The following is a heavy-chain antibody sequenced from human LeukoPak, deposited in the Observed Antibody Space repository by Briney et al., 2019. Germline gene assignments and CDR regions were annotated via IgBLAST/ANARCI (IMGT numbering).Heavy chain of an antibody. V-gene: IGHV3-33*08. CDR3: ARKVSYSSYDTFDY. Sequence: PGGSLRLSCAASGFTFSSYGMHWVRQAPGKGLEWVAVIWYDGSNKYYADSVKGRFTISRDNSKNTLYLQMNSLRAEDTAVYCCARKVSYSSYDTFDYWGQGTLVTVSS. CDR2: IWYDGSNK. J-gene: IGHJ4*02. D-gene: IGHD5-12*01. CDR1: GFTFSSYG.